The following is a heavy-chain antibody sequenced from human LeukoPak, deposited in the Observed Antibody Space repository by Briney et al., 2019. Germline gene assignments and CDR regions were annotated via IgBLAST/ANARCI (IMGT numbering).Heavy chain of an antibody. V-gene: IGHV3-7*01. D-gene: IGHD3-3*01. CDR1: GFTFSSYW. CDR3: ARGTTIFGVVINFDY. Sequence: AGGSLRLSCAASGFTFSSYWMDWVRRAPGKGLEWVANINQDGGEKYYVDSVRGRFTISRDNAKNSLYLQMNSLRAEDTAVYYCARGTTIFGVVINFDYWGQGTLVTVSS. J-gene: IGHJ4*02. CDR2: INQDGGEK.